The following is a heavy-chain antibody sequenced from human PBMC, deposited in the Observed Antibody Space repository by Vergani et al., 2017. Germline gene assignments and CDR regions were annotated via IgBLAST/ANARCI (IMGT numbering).Heavy chain of an antibody. J-gene: IGHJ5*02. CDR2: IYHSGST. Sequence: QVQLQESGPGLVKPPGTLSLTCAVSGGSISSSNWWSWVRQPPGKGLEWIGEIYHSGSTNYNPSLKSRVTISVDKSKDQFSLKLSSVTAADTAVYYCAGKYYYCSGSYYHGGCFDPWGQGTLVTVSS. V-gene: IGHV4-4*03. D-gene: IGHD3-10*01. CDR3: AGKYYYCSGSYYHGGCFDP. CDR1: GGSISSSNW.